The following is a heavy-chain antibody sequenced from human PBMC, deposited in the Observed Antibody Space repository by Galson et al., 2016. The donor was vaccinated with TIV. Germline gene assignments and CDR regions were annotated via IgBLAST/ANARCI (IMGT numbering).Heavy chain of an antibody. Sequence: SLRLSCAASGFTFSSYGMSWVRQAPGRGLEWVSSISRSSNFIFYGDSVKGRFTISGDDAENSLYLHMNSLRADDTAVYYCARDYDFWSGHSWGYWGQGTLVTVSS. CDR3: ARDYDFWSGHSWGY. CDR1: GFTFSSYG. CDR2: ISRSSNFI. D-gene: IGHD3-3*01. V-gene: IGHV3-21*01. J-gene: IGHJ4*02.